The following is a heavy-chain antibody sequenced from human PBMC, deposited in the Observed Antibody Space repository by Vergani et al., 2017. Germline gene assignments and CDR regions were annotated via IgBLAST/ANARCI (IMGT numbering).Heavy chain of an antibody. J-gene: IGHJ4*02. D-gene: IGHD2-21*02. CDR3: ASSIVVVTATYDY. CDR1: GFTFSSYS. Sequence: EVQLVESGGGLVKPGGSLGLSCAASGFTFSSYSMNWVRQAPGKGLEWVSSISSSSSYIYYADSVKGRFTISRDNAKNSLYLQMNSLRAEDTAVYYCASSIVVVTATYDYWGQGILVTVSS. CDR2: ISSSSSYI. V-gene: IGHV3-21*01.